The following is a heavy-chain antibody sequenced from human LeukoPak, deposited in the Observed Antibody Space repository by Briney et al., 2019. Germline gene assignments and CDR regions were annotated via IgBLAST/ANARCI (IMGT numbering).Heavy chain of an antibody. J-gene: IGHJ5*02. V-gene: IGHV4-34*01. Sequence: SETLSLTCAVYGGSFSGYYWSWIRQPPGKGLEWIGEINHSGRTNYNPSLKSRVTISVDTSKNQFSLKLSSVTAADTAVYYCARGYYDFWSGLSGIWFDPWGQGTLVTVSS. CDR2: INHSGRT. CDR1: GGSFSGYY. CDR3: ARGYYDFWSGLSGIWFDP. D-gene: IGHD3-3*01.